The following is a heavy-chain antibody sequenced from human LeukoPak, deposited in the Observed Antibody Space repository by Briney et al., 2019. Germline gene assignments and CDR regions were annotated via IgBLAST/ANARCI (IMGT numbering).Heavy chain of an antibody. J-gene: IGHJ5*02. CDR2: INPNSGGT. D-gene: IGHD3-16*01. CDR1: GYTFTGYY. Sequence: ASVTVSCKASGYTFTGYYMHWVRQAPGQGLEWMGWINPNSGGTNYAQKFQGRVTMTRDKSIRTAYMELSRLTSDDTAVYYCARGNAWDRSRDWFDPWGQGTLVTVSS. V-gene: IGHV1-2*02. CDR3: ARGNAWDRSRDWFDP.